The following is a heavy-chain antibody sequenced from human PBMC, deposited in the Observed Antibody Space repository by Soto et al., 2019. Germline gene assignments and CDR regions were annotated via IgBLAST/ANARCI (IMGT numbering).Heavy chain of an antibody. J-gene: IGHJ4*02. Sequence: PGGSLRLSCAASGFIFSDYTMTWVRQAPGRGLECVSNISSGGGAIYYAESVKGRFTVSRDNAKNSLFLQMNSLRVEDTAVYYCVSFEAIGSWGQGTLVTVSS. V-gene: IGHV3-48*04. CDR2: ISSGGGAI. CDR1: GFIFSDYT. CDR3: VSFEAIGS.